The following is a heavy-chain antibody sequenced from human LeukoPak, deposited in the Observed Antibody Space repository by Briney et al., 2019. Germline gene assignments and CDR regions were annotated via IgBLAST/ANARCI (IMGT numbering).Heavy chain of an antibody. D-gene: IGHD6-13*01. CDR2: ISYDGSNK. V-gene: IGHV3-30*18. CDR1: GFTFSSYG. J-gene: IGHJ4*02. CDR3: AKDENSSWFSRFDY. Sequence: GGFLRLSCAASGFTFSSYGMHWVRQAPGKGLEWVAVISYDGSNKYYADSVKGRFTISRDNSKNTLYLQMNSLRAEDTAVYYCAKDENSSWFSRFDYWGQGTLVTVSS.